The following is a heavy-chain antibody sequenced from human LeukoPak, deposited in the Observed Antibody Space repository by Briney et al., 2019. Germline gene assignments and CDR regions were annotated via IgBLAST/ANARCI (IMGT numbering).Heavy chain of an antibody. J-gene: IGHJ6*02. CDR1: RFTFSSSS. D-gene: IGHD3-22*01. CDR3: ARPLSNGYFHDSGGYYPYAMDV. Sequence: GGSLRLSCAASRFTFSSSSMNWVRQAPGKGLEWLGVISYDGSNKFYADSVKGRFTISRDNSKNTLYLQMSSLRAYDTAVYYCARPLSNGYFHDSGGYYPYAMDVWGQGTTVTVSS. CDR2: ISYDGSNK. V-gene: IGHV3-30-3*01.